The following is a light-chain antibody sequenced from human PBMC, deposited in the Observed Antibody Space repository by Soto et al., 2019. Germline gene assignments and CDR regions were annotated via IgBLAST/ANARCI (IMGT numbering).Light chain of an antibody. CDR1: SSNTGNNY. CDR2: DNN. Sequence: QSALTQPPSVSAAPGQKVTISCSGSSSNTGNNYVSWYQQLPGTAPKLLIYDNNKRPSGIPDRFSGSKSGTSATLGITGLQTGDEADYYCGTWDSSLSAAVFGGGTQLTVL. V-gene: IGLV1-51*01. CDR3: GTWDSSLSAAV. J-gene: IGLJ7*01.